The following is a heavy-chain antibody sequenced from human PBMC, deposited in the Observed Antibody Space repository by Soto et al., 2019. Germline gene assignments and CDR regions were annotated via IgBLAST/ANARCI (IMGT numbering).Heavy chain of an antibody. D-gene: IGHD5-12*01. CDR1: GFTFSSYN. CDR3: ARGGYDWNYFDY. V-gene: IGHV3-48*02. CDR2: ISSSSRTTI. Sequence: LRLSCAASGFTFSSYNMNWVRQAPGKGLEWVSYISSSSRTTIYDADSVKGRFTISRDNAENSVYLQMHSLRDEDTAVYYCARGGYDWNYFDYWGRGTLVTVSS. J-gene: IGHJ4*02.